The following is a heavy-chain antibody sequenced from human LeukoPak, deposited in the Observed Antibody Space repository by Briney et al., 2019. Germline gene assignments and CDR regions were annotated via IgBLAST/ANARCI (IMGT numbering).Heavy chain of an antibody. V-gene: IGHV1-8*01. CDR2: MNPNSGNT. J-gene: IGHJ6*02. CDR3: ARVKDGYSSSWYYYYGMDV. CDR1: GYTFTSYD. D-gene: IGHD6-13*01. Sequence: ASVKVSCKASGYTFTSYDINWVRQATGQGLEWMGWMNPNSGNTGYAQKFQGRVTMTRNTSISTANMELSSLRSEDTAVYYCARVKDGYSSSWYYYYGMDVWGQGTTVTVSS.